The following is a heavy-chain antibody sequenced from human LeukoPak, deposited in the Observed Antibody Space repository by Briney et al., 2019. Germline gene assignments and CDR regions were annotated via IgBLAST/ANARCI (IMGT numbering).Heavy chain of an antibody. CDR3: AKNGRSYSSGWYHSFDY. D-gene: IGHD6-19*01. Sequence: GGSLRLSCAASGFTFSSYSMSWVRQAPGKGLEWVSAISGSGGSTYYADSVKGRFTISRDNSKNTLYLQMNSLRAEDTAVYYCAKNGRSYSSGWYHSFDYWGQGTLVTVSS. J-gene: IGHJ4*02. V-gene: IGHV3-23*01. CDR2: ISGSGGST. CDR1: GFTFSSYS.